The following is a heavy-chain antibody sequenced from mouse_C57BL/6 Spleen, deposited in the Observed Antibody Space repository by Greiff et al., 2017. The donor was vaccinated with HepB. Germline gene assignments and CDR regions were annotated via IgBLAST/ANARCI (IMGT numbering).Heavy chain of an antibody. V-gene: IGHV1-61*01. CDR3: ARGATVTDEYYFDY. CDR1: GYTFTSYW. J-gene: IGHJ2*01. D-gene: IGHD1-1*01. CDR2: IYPSDSET. Sequence: QVQLQQPGAELVRPGSSVKLSCKASGYTFTSYWMDWVKQRPGQGLEWIGNIYPSDSETHYNQKFKDKATLTVDKSSSTAYMQLSSLTSEDSAVYYNARGATVTDEYYFDYWGQGTTLTVSS.